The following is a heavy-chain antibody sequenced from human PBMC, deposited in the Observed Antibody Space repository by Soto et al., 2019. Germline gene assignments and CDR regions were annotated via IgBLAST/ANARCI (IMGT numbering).Heavy chain of an antibody. CDR2: ISTSNGYT. Sequence: QGQLVQSAGEVKEPGASLKVACKASGYSFSTYGISWVRQAPGQGLEWMGRISTSNGYTNYAQKFQGRVSMTTDTSTITDYMEVRSLRTDDTAFYFCARDRSFALLDWSPSDSYGMDVWGQGTSVTVSS. V-gene: IGHV1-18*01. J-gene: IGHJ6*02. CDR1: GYSFSTYG. D-gene: IGHD3-3*01. CDR3: ARDRSFALLDWSPSDSYGMDV.